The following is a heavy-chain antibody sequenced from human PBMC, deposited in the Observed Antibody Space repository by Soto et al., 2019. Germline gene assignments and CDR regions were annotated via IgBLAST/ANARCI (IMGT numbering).Heavy chain of an antibody. V-gene: IGHV3-7*01. CDR2: IKQDGSEK. CDR1: GFTFSSYW. CDR3: ARAAPETYDFWSGYYPGRYGMDV. Sequence: LRLSCAASGFTFSSYWMSWVRQAPGKGLEWVANIKQDGSEKYYVDSVKGRFTISRDNAKNSLYLQMNSLRAEDTAVYYCARAAPETYDFWSGYYPGRYGMDVWGQGTTVTVSS. J-gene: IGHJ6*02. D-gene: IGHD3-3*01.